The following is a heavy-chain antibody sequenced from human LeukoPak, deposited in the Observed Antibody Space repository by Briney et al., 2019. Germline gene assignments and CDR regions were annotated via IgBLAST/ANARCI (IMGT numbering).Heavy chain of an antibody. D-gene: IGHD2-2*01. V-gene: IGHV3-48*01. J-gene: IGHJ4*02. Sequence: GGSLRLACAAYGLSLSSYRMNWVRQAPGKGLEWVSYISSSSSTIYYADSVNGRFTISRDNANNSLYLQMNSLRAEDTSVYYCAWAPGCSRSSCPYLDYWGQGTLVTVSS. CDR1: GLSLSSYR. CDR3: AWAPGCSRSSCPYLDY. CDR2: ISSSSSTI.